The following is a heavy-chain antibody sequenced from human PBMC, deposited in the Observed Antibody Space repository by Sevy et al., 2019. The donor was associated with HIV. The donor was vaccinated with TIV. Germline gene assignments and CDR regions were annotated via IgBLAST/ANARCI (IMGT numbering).Heavy chain of an antibody. Sequence: GGSLRLSCAASGFTFSSYSMYWVRQAPGKGLEWVSYISSSSSTIYYADSVKGRFTISRDNAKNSLYLQMNSLRAEDTAVYYCARERILSVREPDNWFDPWGQGTLVTVSS. CDR3: ARERILSVREPDNWFDP. CDR2: ISSSSSTI. CDR1: GFTFSSYS. D-gene: IGHD2-15*01. V-gene: IGHV3-48*01. J-gene: IGHJ5*02.